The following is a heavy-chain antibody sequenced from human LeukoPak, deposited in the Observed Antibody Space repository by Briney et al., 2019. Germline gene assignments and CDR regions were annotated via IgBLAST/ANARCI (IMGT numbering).Heavy chain of an antibody. CDR1: GFTFSSYS. CDR3: AREGSYYDFWSGYSYYYYMDV. J-gene: IGHJ6*03. V-gene: IGHV3-48*04. Sequence: GGSLRLSCAASGFTFSSYSMNWVRQAPGKGLEWVSYISSSSSTIYYADSVKGRFTISRDNAKNSLYLQMNSLRAEDTAVYYCAREGSYYDFWSGYSYYYYMDVWGKGTTVTVSS. CDR2: ISSSSSTI. D-gene: IGHD3-3*01.